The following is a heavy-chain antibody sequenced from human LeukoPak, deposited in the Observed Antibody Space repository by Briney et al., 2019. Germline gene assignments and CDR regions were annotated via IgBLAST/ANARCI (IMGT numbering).Heavy chain of an antibody. J-gene: IGHJ4*02. V-gene: IGHV4-39*07. CDR3: ARGRGPGYCTNGVCYYFDY. D-gene: IGHD2-8*01. Sequence: SETLSLTCTVSGDSISSSNSYWSWIRQPPGKGLEWIGEINHSGSTNYNPSLKSRVTISVDTSKNQFSLKLSSVTAADTAVYYCARGRGPGYCTNGVCYYFDYWGQGTLVTVSS. CDR2: INHSGST. CDR1: GDSISSSNSY.